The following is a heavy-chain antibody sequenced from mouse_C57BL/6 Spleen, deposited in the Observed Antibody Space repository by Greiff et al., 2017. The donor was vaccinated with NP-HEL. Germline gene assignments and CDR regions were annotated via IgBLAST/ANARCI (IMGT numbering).Heavy chain of an antibody. D-gene: IGHD2-3*01. CDR3: ARGDGYYEGWFAY. CDR1: GYTFTSYW. CDR2: INPSNGGT. Sequence: VQLQQPGTELVKPGASVKLSCKASGYTFTSYWMHWVKQRPGQGLEWIGNINPSNGGTNYNEKFKSKATLTVDKSSSTAYMQLSSLTSEDSAVYYCARGDGYYEGWFAYWGQGTLVTVSA. J-gene: IGHJ3*01. V-gene: IGHV1-53*01.